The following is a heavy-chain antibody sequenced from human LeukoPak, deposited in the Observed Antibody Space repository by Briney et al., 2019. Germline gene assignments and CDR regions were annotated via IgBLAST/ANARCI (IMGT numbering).Heavy chain of an antibody. V-gene: IGHV3-30*04. CDR1: GFTFSSYA. CDR3: ARDGKISDYVNFAY. J-gene: IGHJ4*02. D-gene: IGHD3-16*01. Sequence: GGSLRLSCAASGFTFSSYAMHWVRQAPGKGLEWVAVISYDGSNKYYADSVKGRFTISRDNSKNTLYLQMNSLRAEDTAVYYCARDGKISDYVNFAYWGQGPLVTVSS. CDR2: ISYDGSNK.